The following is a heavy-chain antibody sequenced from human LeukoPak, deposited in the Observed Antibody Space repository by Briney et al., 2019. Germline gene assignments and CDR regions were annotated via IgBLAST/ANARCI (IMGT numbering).Heavy chain of an antibody. CDR1: GFTFSSYG. V-gene: IGHV3-30*02. J-gene: IGHJ4*02. CDR2: IRYDGSNK. CDR3: AKGNSDFDY. D-gene: IGHD1-7*01. Sequence: GGSLRLSCVASGFTFSSYGMHWVRQAPGKGLEWVAFIRYDGSNKIYTDSVKGRFTIPRDNPKNTLYLQMNSLRAEDTAVYYCAKGNSDFDYWGQGTLVTVSS.